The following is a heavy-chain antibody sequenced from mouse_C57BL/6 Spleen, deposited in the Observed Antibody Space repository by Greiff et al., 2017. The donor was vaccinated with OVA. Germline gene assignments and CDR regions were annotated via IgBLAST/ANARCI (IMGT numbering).Heavy chain of an antibody. CDR1: GFNIKDYY. CDR2: IDPEDGET. D-gene: IGHD1-1*01. CDR3: ARDYGSSSDY. V-gene: IGHV14-2*01. J-gene: IGHJ2*01. Sequence: DVKLVESGAELVKPGASVKLSCTASGFNIKDYYMHWVKQRTEQGLEWIGRIDPEDGETKYAPKVQGKATITADTSSNTAYRQLSSLTSEDTAVYYCARDYGSSSDYWGQGTTLTVSS.